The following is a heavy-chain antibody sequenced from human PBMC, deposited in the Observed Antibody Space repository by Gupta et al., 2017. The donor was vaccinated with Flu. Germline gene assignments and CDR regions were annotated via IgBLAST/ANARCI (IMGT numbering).Heavy chain of an antibody. V-gene: IGHV3-23*01. CDR1: GFTFSSYA. J-gene: IGHJ6*02. D-gene: IGHD6-19*01. Sequence: EVQRLESGGGLVQPGGSLRLSCAASGFTFSSYAMSWVRQAPGKGLEWVSAISGSGGSTYYADSVKGRFTISRDNSKNTLYLQMNSLRAEDTAVYYCATALPVIAVAGTSNLWRYGMDVWGQGTTVTVSS. CDR2: ISGSGGST. CDR3: ATALPVIAVAGTSNLWRYGMDV.